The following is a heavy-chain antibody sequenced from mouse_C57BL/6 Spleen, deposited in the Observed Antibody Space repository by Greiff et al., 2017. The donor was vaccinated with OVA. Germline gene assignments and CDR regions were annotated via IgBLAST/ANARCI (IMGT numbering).Heavy chain of an antibody. CDR1: GYTFTSYW. D-gene: IGHD1-1*01. J-gene: IGHJ1*03. Sequence: QVQLQQPGAELVKPGASVKLSCKASGYTFTSYWMHWVKQRTGQGLEWIGMIHPNSGSTNYNEKFKSKATLTVDKSSSTAYMQLSSLTSEDSAVYYCARNYGSSHWYFDVWGTGTTVTVSS. V-gene: IGHV1-64*01. CDR3: ARNYGSSHWYFDV. CDR2: IHPNSGST.